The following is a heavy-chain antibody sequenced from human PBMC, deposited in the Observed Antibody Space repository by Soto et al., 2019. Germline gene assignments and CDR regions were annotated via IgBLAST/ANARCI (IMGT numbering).Heavy chain of an antibody. Sequence: GGSLRLSCAASGFTISTYAMTWVRQAPGKGLECVSGVTGSGGQIHYADSVTGRFTISKDNSKNTLYLQRSSLRDEETALYYCAKDAVYNDGLWLMHSCGQGTIVTV. CDR2: VTGSGGQI. D-gene: IGHD2-21*01. V-gene: IGHV3-23*01. J-gene: IGHJ5*02. CDR3: AKDAVYNDGLWLMHS. CDR1: GFTISTYA.